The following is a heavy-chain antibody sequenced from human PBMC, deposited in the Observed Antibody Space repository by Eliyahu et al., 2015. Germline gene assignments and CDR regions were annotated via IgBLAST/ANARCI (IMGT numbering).Heavy chain of an antibody. D-gene: IGHD2-21*01. J-gene: IGHJ4*02. CDR2: ISGGGDST. CDR1: GFTFSGHA. V-gene: IGHV3-23*01. Sequence: EVQVLESGGGLVQPGGSLRLSCAASGFTFSGHAMNWVRQAPGKGLELVSIISGGGDSTYYADSVKGRFTISRDNSKNTVYLQMSSLRAEDTAVYYCAKSLGPYCDGACSSRVLVYWGQGTLVTVSS. CDR3: AKSLGPYCDGACSSRVLVY.